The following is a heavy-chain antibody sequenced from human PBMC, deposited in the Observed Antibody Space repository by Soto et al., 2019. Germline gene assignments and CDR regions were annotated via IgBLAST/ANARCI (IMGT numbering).Heavy chain of an antibody. V-gene: IGHV4-38-2*01. CDR3: AREWVVHAARVPTWLDP. Sequence: SETLSLTCAVSGYSISSGYYWGWIRQPPGKGLEWIGSIYHSGSTYYNPSLKSRVTISVDTSKNQFSLKLSSVTAADTAVYYCAREWVVHAARVPTWLDPWGQGTLVTVSS. J-gene: IGHJ5*02. CDR2: IYHSGST. D-gene: IGHD2-2*01. CDR1: GYSISSGYY.